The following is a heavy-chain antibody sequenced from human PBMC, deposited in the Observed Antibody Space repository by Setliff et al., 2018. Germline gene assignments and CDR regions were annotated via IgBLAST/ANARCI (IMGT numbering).Heavy chain of an antibody. V-gene: IGHV3-73*01. CDR1: GFTFSGSA. CDR2: IRSKPYTYAT. Sequence: GGSLRLSCAASGFTFSGSAMHWVRQASGKGLEWVGRIRSKPYTYATTYAASMKGRFTISRDDSKNTAYLQMNSLKTEDTAVYYCAKALPPGQIGGYYYEMGSVYNCFLDVWGKGTTVTVSS. J-gene: IGHJ6*04. D-gene: IGHD3-22*01. CDR3: AKALPPGQIGGYYYEMGSVYNCFLDV.